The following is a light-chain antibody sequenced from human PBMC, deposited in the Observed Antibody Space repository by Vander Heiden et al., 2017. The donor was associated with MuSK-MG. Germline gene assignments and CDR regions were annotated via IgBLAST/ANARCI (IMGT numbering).Light chain of an antibody. J-gene: IGKJ1*01. V-gene: IGKV1-6*01. Sequence: AIQMTQSPSSLSASVGDRVIITCRASQGIRNDLGWYQQKPGKAPKLLIYAASSLQSGVPSRFSGSGSGTDFTLTISSLQPEDFATHYCRQDYYYPWTFGQGTKVEIK. CDR3: RQDYYYPWT. CDR1: QGIRND. CDR2: AAS.